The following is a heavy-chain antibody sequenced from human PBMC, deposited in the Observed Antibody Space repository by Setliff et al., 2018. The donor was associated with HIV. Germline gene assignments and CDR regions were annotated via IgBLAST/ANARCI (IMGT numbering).Heavy chain of an antibody. J-gene: IGHJ4*02. D-gene: IGHD1-26*01. CDR3: AGGPGTTSIDY. CDR1: GGSFSGYY. CDR2: INHSGNT. Sequence: SETLSLTCVAYGGSFSGYYWSWIRQYPGKGLEWIGEINHSGNTNYNPSLKNRVTASVDASSNQFSLTLRSVTAADTAVYYCAGGPGTTSIDYWAQGTLVTVSS. V-gene: IGHV4-34*01.